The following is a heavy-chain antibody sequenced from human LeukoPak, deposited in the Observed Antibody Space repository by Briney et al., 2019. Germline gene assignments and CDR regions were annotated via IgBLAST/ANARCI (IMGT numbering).Heavy chain of an antibody. CDR2: INPNSGGT. V-gene: IGHV1-2*02. J-gene: IGHJ6*03. CDR3: ARVWGSNYYYYYMDV. D-gene: IGHD7-27*01. CDR1: GYTFTGYY. Sequence: ASVKVSCKASGYTFTGYYIHWVRQAPGQGLEWMGWINPNSGGTNYAQKFQGRVTMTRDTSISTAYMELSRLRSDDTAVYYCARVWGSNYYYYYMDVWGKGTTVTVSS.